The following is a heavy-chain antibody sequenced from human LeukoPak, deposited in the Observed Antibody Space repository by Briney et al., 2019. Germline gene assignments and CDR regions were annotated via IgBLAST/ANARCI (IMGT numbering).Heavy chain of an antibody. Sequence: SETLSLTCTVSGGSISSSSYYWGWIRQPPGKGLEWIGSIYYSGSTNYNPSLKSRVTISVDTSKNQFSLKLSSVTAADTAVYYCAREMEQLVHIYYYYYMDVWGKGTTVTVSS. J-gene: IGHJ6*03. CDR3: AREMEQLVHIYYYYYMDV. CDR2: IYYSGST. D-gene: IGHD6-6*01. V-gene: IGHV4-39*07. CDR1: GGSISSSSYY.